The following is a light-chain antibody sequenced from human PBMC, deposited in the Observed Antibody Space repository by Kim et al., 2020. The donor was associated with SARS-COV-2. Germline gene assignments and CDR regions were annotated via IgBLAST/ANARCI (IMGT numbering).Light chain of an antibody. Sequence: AYVGDKVTSTCQASQNIYKYLNWYQHKPGKAPNLLIYDASKLQTGVPPRFSGSGSGTHFTLTINGLQPEDIATYYCQQNDDLPVTFGGGTKVDIK. J-gene: IGKJ4*01. V-gene: IGKV1-33*01. CDR2: DAS. CDR1: QNIYKY. CDR3: QQNDDLPVT.